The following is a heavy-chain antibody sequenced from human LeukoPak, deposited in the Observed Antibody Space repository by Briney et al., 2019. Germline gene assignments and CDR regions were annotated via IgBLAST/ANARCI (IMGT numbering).Heavy chain of an antibody. CDR3: ARRVAAAAMYDY. CDR2: IYTSGST. CDR1: GGSISSGSYY. V-gene: IGHV4-61*02. D-gene: IGHD6-13*01. Sequence: SQTLSLTCTVSGGSISSGSYYWSWIRQPAGKGLEWIGRIYTSGSTNYNPSLKSRVTISVDTSKNQFSLKLSSVTAADTAVYYCARRVAAAAMYDYWGQGTLVTVPS. J-gene: IGHJ4*02.